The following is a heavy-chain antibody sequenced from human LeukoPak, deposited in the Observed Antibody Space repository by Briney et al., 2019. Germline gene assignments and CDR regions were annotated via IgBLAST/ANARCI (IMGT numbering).Heavy chain of an antibody. CDR3: ARGLDVAVAGTDLYWFDP. Sequence: SQTLSLTCAISGDSDSSNSAAWNWIRQSPSRGLEWLGRTYYRSKWYNDYAVSVKSRITINPDTSKNQFPLQLNSVTPEDTAVYYCARGLDVAVAGTDLYWFDPWGQGTLVTVSS. CDR2: TYYRSKWYN. CDR1: GDSDSSNSAA. V-gene: IGHV6-1*01. D-gene: IGHD6-19*01. J-gene: IGHJ5*02.